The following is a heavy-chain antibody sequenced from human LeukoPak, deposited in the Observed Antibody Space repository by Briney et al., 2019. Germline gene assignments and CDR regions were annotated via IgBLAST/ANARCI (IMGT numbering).Heavy chain of an antibody. Sequence: PSETLSLTCTVSGGSISSGSYYWSWIRQPAGKGLEWIGRIYTSGSTNYNPSLKSRVTISVDTSKNQFSLKLSSVTAADTAVYYCARLSRPHGFNAPPLFDPWGQGTLVTVSS. V-gene: IGHV4-61*02. CDR3: ARLSRPHGFNAPPLFDP. J-gene: IGHJ5*02. D-gene: IGHD2/OR15-2a*01. CDR2: IYTSGST. CDR1: GGSISSGSYY.